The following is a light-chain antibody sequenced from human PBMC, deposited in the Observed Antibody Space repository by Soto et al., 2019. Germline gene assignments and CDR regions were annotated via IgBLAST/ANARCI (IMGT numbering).Light chain of an antibody. Sequence: EIVLTQSPATLSVSPGERATLSCRASQSVSSNLAWYQQKPGQAPRLLIYGASTRATGIPARLSGSGSGTEFTLTFSSLQSEDFAVYYCQQYYDWPITFGQGTRLDIK. CDR2: GAS. CDR3: QQYYDWPIT. CDR1: QSVSSN. V-gene: IGKV3-15*01. J-gene: IGKJ5*01.